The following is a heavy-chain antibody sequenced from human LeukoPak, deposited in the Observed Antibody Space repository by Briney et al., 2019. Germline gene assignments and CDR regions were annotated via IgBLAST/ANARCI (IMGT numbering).Heavy chain of an antibody. CDR3: ARVTPLRFLEWYSYYYYYYMDV. V-gene: IGHV3-53*01. Sequence: GGSLRLSCAASGFTVSSNYMSWVRQAPGKGLEWVSAIYSGGSTYYADSVKGRFTISRDNSKNTLYLQMNSLRAEDTAVYYCARVTPLRFLEWYSYYYYYYMDVWGKGTTVTVSS. CDR1: GFTVSSNY. CDR2: IYSGGST. J-gene: IGHJ6*03. D-gene: IGHD3-3*01.